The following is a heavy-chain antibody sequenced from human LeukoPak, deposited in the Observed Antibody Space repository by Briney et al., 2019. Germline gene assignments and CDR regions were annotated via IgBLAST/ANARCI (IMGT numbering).Heavy chain of an antibody. V-gene: IGHV5-51*01. D-gene: IGHD1-26*01. CDR1: GYSFSTYW. J-gene: IGHJ4*02. Sequence: GDSLKISCKGSGYSFSTYWIGWVRQMPGKGLEWMGIIYPGDSETRYSPSFQGQVTISADKSISTAYLQWSSLKASDTAMYYCARRRDLYSGSYYPFDYWGQGTLVTVSS. CDR3: ARRRDLYSGSYYPFDY. CDR2: IYPGDSET.